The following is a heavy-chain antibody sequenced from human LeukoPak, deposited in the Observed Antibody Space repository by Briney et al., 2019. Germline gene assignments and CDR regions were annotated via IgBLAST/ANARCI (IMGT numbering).Heavy chain of an antibody. CDR3: ARDYNGSGEY. Sequence: SETLSLTCAVYGGSFSGYYWSWIRQPLGKGLEWIGEINHSGSTNYNPSLKSRVTMSVDTSKNQFSLKLSSVTAADTAVYYCARDYNGSGEYWGQGTLVTVSS. J-gene: IGHJ4*02. V-gene: IGHV4-34*01. CDR2: INHSGST. D-gene: IGHD3-10*01. CDR1: GGSFSGYY.